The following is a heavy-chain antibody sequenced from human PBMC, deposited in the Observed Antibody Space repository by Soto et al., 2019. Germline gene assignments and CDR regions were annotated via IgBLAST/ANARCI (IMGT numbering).Heavy chain of an antibody. CDR2: MNPNSGNT. J-gene: IGHJ5*02. CDR1: GYTFTSYD. Sequence: ASVKVSFKASGYTFTSYDINWVRQATGQGLEWMGWMNPNSGNTGYAQKFQGRVTMTRNTSISTAYMELSSLRSEDTAVYYCARQYGSRYNWFDPWGQGTQVTVSS. CDR3: ARQYGSRYNWFDP. D-gene: IGHD6-19*01. V-gene: IGHV1-8*01.